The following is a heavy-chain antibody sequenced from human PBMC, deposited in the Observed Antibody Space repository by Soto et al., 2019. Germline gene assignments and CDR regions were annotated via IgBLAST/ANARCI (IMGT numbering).Heavy chain of an antibody. CDR3: ARIKAPYVDTAMAFDY. D-gene: IGHD5-18*01. Sequence: EVQLVESGGGLVKPGGSLRLSCAASGFTFSSYSMNWVRQAPGKGLEWVSSISSSSSYIYYADSVKGRFTISRDNAKNSLYLQMNSLRAEDTAVYYCARIKAPYVDTAMAFDYWGQGTLVTVSS. CDR2: ISSSSSYI. J-gene: IGHJ4*02. CDR1: GFTFSSYS. V-gene: IGHV3-21*01.